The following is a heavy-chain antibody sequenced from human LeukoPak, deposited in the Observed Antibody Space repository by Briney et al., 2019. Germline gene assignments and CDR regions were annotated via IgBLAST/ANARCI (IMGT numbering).Heavy chain of an antibody. CDR2: IFYSGST. CDR3: ARTIRWFGRDY. J-gene: IGHJ4*02. V-gene: IGHV4-39*07. Sequence: SETLSLTCTVSSGSISTSNYYWGWVRQPPGKALEWIGNIFYSGSTYYSPSLKSRVTISLDTSRNQFSLKLSSVTAADTAVYYCARTIRWFGRDYWGQGTLVTVSS. CDR1: SGSISTSNYY. D-gene: IGHD3-10*01.